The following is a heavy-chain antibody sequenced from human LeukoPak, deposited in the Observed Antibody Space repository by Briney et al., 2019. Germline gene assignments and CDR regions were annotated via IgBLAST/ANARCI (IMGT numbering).Heavy chain of an antibody. CDR1: GGSFSGYY. V-gene: IGHV4-34*01. D-gene: IGHD6-19*01. CDR3: ARAASIAVVIY. Sequence: SETLSLTCAVYGGSFSGYYWSWIRQPPGKGLEWIGEINHSGSTNYNPSLKSRVTISVDTSKNQFSLKLSSVTAADTAVYYCARAASIAVVIYWGQGTLVTVSS. CDR2: INHSGST. J-gene: IGHJ4*02.